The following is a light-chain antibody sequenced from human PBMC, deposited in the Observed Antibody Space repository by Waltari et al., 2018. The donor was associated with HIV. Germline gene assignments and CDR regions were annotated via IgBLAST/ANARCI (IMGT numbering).Light chain of an antibody. CDR3: SSYTDSDFFV. CDR2: GVN. J-gene: IGLJ6*01. CDR1: GPDSGLHNF. V-gene: IGLV2-14*01. Sequence: HSALTQPASVSGSPGQSVTISCSGAGPDSGLHNFLSWYPQFPGRAPQLIIYGVNYRPSEIPPRFSASKSGNTASLTISGLQSGDEADYYCSSYTDSDFFVFGSGTKLTVL.